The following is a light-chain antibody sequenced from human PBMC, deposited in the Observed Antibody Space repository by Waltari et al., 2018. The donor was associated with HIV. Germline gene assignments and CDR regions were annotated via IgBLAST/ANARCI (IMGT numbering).Light chain of an antibody. J-gene: IGKJ4*01. V-gene: IGKV1-39*01. CDR3: QQSYSMPLT. CDR1: QRIRMY. Sequence: DIQMTQSPSSLSASVGDKVTITCRTSQRIRMYLNWYQVKPGKAPNVVIYSASTLQSGVPSRFSGSGSATDFTLTITNLQPEDSATYFCQQSYSMPLTFGGGTKV. CDR2: SAS.